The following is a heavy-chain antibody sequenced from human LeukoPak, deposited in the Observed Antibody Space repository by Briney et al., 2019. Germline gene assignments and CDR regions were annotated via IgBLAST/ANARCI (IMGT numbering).Heavy chain of an antibody. J-gene: IGHJ5*02. V-gene: IGHV1-2*02. CDR2: INPNSGGT. D-gene: IGHD2-15*01. Sequence: ASVKVSCKASGYTFTSYGISWVRQAPGQGLEWMGWINPNSGGTNYAQKFQGRVTMTRDTSISTAYMELSRLRSDDTAVYYCARVVTCSGGSCYPGRFDPWGQGTLVTVSS. CDR3: ARVVTCSGGSCYPGRFDP. CDR1: GYTFTSYG.